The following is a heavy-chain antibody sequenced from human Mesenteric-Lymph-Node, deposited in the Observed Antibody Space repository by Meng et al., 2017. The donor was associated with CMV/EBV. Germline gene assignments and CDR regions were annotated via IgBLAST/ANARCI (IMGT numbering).Heavy chain of an antibody. CDR1: GGSFSGYY. D-gene: IGHD4-23*01. J-gene: IGHJ4*02. CDR2: INHSGST. Sequence: QVHLQHWGAGLFKPSETLSLTCAVYGGSFSGYYWSWIRQPPGKGLEWIGEINHSGSTNYNPSLKSRVTISVDTSKNQFSLKLSSVTAADTAVYYCARHQRWLKSEGGFNYWGQGTLVTISS. V-gene: IGHV4-34*01. CDR3: ARHQRWLKSEGGFNY.